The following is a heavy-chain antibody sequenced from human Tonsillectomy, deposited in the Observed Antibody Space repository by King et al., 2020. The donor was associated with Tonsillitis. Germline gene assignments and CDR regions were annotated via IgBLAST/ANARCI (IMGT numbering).Heavy chain of an antibody. Sequence: VQLVESGGGLVKPGGSLRLSCAASGFTFSDYYMSWIRQTPGKGLEWVSYISSCGSTVFYGDSGKGRFTISRDNAKNSLYLQMNSLRAEDTAVYFCARGVILRDYYYYGLDVWGQGTTVTVSS. CDR1: GFTFSDYY. CDR2: ISSCGSTV. CDR3: ARGVILRDYYYYGLDV. V-gene: IGHV3-11*01. D-gene: IGHD3-22*01. J-gene: IGHJ6*02.